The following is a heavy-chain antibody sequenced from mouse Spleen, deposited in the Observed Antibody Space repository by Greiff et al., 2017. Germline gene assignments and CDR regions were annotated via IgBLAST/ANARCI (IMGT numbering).Heavy chain of an antibody. J-gene: IGHJ3*01. CDR3: ARRSYYGNYGLAY. V-gene: IGHV1-42*01. D-gene: IGHD2-10*01. CDR1: GYSFTGYY. Sequence: VQLKESGPELVKPGASVKISCKASGYSFTGYYMNWVKQSPEKSLEWIGEINPSTGGTTYNQKFKAKATLTVDKSSSTAYMQLKSLTSEDSAVYYCARRSYYGNYGLAYWGQGTLVTVSA. CDR2: INPSTGGT.